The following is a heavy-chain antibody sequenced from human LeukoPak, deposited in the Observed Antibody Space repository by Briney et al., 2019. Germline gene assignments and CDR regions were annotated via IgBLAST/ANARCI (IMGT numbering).Heavy chain of an antibody. CDR1: GFTVSSYW. J-gene: IGHJ4*02. CDR2: IKQDGSEK. CDR3: ARPYCSGGSCYSVEFDY. V-gene: IGHV3-7*01. Sequence: GGSLRLSCAASGFTVSSYWMSWVRQAPGKGLEWVANIKQDGSEKYYVDSVKGRFTISRDNAKNSLYLQMNSLRAEDTAVYYCARPYCSGGSCYSVEFDYWGQGTLVTVSS. D-gene: IGHD2-15*01.